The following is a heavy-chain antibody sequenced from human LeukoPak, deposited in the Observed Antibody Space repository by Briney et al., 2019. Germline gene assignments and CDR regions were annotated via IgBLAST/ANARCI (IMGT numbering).Heavy chain of an antibody. CDR1: GYTFTSYD. Sequence: ASVKVSCKASGYTFTSYDIYWVRQAAGQGLEWIGWMNPNSGNTGYTQKFQGRVTMTRNTSISTAYMELSSLRSEDTALYYCARGHEWAPNSSPGYWGQGTLVTVSS. CDR2: MNPNSGNT. CDR3: ARGHEWAPNSSPGY. V-gene: IGHV1-8*01. J-gene: IGHJ4*02. D-gene: IGHD6-19*01.